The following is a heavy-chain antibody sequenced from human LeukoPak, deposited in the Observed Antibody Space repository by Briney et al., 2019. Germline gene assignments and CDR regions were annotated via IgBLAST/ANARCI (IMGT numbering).Heavy chain of an antibody. CDR1: GGSLTGYF. CDR2: VFYEGNT. CDR3: VRQGTITYAYFDS. Sequence: SETLSLTCAVSGGSLTGYFWSWIRQPPGKGLEWVGYVFYEGNTNYNPSLKSRVTTSVDTSKNQFSLRLNSVTAADTAVYYCVRQGTITYAYFDSWGQGVPVTVSS. J-gene: IGHJ4*02. D-gene: IGHD2-2*01. V-gene: IGHV4-59*08.